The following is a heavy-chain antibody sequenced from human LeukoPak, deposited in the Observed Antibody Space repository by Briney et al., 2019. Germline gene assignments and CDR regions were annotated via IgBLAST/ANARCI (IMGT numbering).Heavy chain of an antibody. Sequence: GSLRLSCAASGFTVSSNYMSWIRQPAGKGLEWIGRIYTSGSTNYNPSLKSRVTMSVDTSKNQFSLKLSSVTAADTAVYYCARHISSGGTYAYFDYWGQGTLVTVSS. CDR1: GFTVSSNY. CDR3: ARHISSGGTYAYFDY. CDR2: IYTSGST. V-gene: IGHV4-4*07. D-gene: IGHD1-26*01. J-gene: IGHJ4*02.